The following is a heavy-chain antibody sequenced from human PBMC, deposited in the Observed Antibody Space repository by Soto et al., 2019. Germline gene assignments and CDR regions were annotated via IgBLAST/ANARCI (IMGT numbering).Heavy chain of an antibody. CDR1: GYTFTSYG. V-gene: IGHV1-18*01. J-gene: IGHJ6*02. Sequence: QVQLVQSGAEVKKPGASVKVSCKASGYTFTSYGITWVRQAPGQGLEWMGWIRAYNGNTNYAQKLQGRVTMTTDTSSSTAYRELRSLRSVDAAVYYCARDLPTMDVWGQGTTVTVSS. CDR2: IRAYNGNT. CDR3: ARDLPTMDV.